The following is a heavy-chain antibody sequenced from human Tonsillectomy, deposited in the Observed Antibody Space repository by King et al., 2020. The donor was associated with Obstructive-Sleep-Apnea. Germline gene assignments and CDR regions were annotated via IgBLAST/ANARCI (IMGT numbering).Heavy chain of an antibody. J-gene: IGHJ3*02. V-gene: IGHV4-59*01. CDR3: ARKNPTYYYDSSGYDDAFDI. Sequence: VQLQESGPGLVKPSETLSLTCTVSGGSISSYYWSWIRQPPGKGLEWIGDIYYSGSTNYNPSLKNRVTISVDTSKNQFSLKLSAVTAADTAVYYCARKNPTYYYDSSGYDDAFDIWGQGTMVTVSS. CDR1: GGSISSYY. D-gene: IGHD3-22*01. CDR2: IYYSGST.